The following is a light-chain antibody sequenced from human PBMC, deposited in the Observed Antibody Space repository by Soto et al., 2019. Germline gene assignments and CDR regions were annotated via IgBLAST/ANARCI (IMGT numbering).Light chain of an antibody. J-gene: IGKJ1*01. V-gene: IGKV3-15*01. CDR2: GAS. CDR3: QQYNNWPRT. Sequence: ESVMTQSPSTRSLSXRERTTLTRXASQSVNSNLAWYQQKPGQAPRLLIYGASTRATGIPARFSGSGSGTEFTLTISSLQSEDFAVYYCQQYNNWPRTFGQGTKVDNK. CDR1: QSVNSN.